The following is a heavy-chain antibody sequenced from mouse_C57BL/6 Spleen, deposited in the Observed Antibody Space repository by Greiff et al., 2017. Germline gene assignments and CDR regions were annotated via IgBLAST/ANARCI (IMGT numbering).Heavy chain of an antibody. V-gene: IGHV1-81*01. CDR1: GYTFTSYG. CDR2: IYPRSGNT. CDR3: ARSYYGSSPFAY. D-gene: IGHD1-1*01. Sequence: QVQLQQSGAELARPGASVKLSCKASGYTFTSYGISWVKQRTGQGLEWIGEIYPRSGNTYYNEKFKGKATLTEDKSSSTAYMELRSLTSEDSAVYFCARSYYGSSPFAYWGQGTLVTVSA. J-gene: IGHJ3*01.